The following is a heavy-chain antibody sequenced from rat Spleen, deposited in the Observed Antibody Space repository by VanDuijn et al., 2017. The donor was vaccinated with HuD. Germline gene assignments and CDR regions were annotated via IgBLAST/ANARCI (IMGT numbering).Heavy chain of an antibody. CDR2: ISTGGGNT. V-gene: IGHV5-25*01. CDR1: GFTFSNYY. J-gene: IGHJ4*01. Sequence: EVQLVESGGGLVQPGRSMKLSCAASGFTFSNYYMAWVRQAPTKGLEWVASISTGGGNTYYRDSVKGRFTISRDNAKSTLYLQMDSLRSEDTATYYCARHPPSNTYYGYNYFDYWGQGASVTVSS. D-gene: IGHD1-9*01. CDR3: ARHPPSNTYYGYNYFDY.